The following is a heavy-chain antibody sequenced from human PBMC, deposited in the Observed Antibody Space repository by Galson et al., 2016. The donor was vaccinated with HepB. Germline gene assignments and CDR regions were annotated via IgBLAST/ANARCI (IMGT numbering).Heavy chain of an antibody. J-gene: IGHJ6*02. CDR3: AREKVPTVNSQHSFYYYGMDA. Sequence: SVKVSCKASGYNFITYYMHWVRQAPGQGLEWMGIIDPSGRNPNYTQKFQGRVTMTSDTSTSTVYMEMSSLRSEDTAVYYCAREKVPTVNSQHSFYYYGMDAWGQGTTVTVSS. V-gene: IGHV1-46*01. D-gene: IGHD2-21*01. CDR2: IDPSGRNP. CDR1: GYNFITYY.